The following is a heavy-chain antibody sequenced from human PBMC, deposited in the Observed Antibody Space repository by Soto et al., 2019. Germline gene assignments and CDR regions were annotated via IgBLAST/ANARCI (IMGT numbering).Heavy chain of an antibody. V-gene: IGHV3-7*01. Sequence: GGSLRLSCAASGFTFSSYWMSWVRQAPGKGLEWVANIKQDGSEKYYVDSVKGRFTISRDNAKNSLYLQMNSLRAEDTAVYYCARDFSWELRNYYYYYGMDVWGQGTTVTVSS. D-gene: IGHD1-26*01. CDR3: ARDFSWELRNYYYYYGMDV. CDR2: IKQDGSEK. CDR1: GFTFSSYW. J-gene: IGHJ6*02.